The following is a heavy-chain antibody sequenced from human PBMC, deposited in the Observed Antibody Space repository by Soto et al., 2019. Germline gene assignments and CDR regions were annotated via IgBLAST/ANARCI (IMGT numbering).Heavy chain of an antibody. Sequence: EVQLVESGGGLVQPGGSLRLSCAASGFTFSSYDMHWVRQATGKGLEWVSAIGTAGDPYYPGSVKGRFTISRENAKNSLYLQMNSLRAGDTAVYYGEREKRLYGMGVWGQGTTVTVSS. CDR2: IGTAGDP. J-gene: IGHJ6*02. V-gene: IGHV3-13*05. CDR3: EREKRLYGMGV. CDR1: GFTFSSYD.